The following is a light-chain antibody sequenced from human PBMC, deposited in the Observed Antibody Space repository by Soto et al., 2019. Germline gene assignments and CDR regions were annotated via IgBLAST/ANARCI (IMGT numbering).Light chain of an antibody. Sequence: EIVLTQSPATLSLSPGERATLSCRAIQSVISYLAWYQQQPGQAPRLLIYDASNRATGIPARFSGSGSGTDFNRTSSRLEREDCAVYFCQQRSNWPTWTFGQGTQGEIK. CDR1: QSVISY. J-gene: IGKJ1*01. CDR2: DAS. CDR3: QQRSNWPTWT. V-gene: IGKV3-11*01.